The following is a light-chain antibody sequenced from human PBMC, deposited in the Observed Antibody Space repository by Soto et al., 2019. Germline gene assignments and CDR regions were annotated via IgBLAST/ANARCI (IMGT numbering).Light chain of an antibody. V-gene: IGKV3-11*01. CDR2: DAS. J-gene: IGKJ2*01. Sequence: EIVLTQSPDTLSLSPGERATLSCRASQTVTSGYLAWYQQKPGQAPRLLIYDASNRATGIPARFSGSGSGTDFTLTISSLEPEDFAVYYCQQRSNWPPYTFGQGTKLEIK. CDR1: QTVTSGY. CDR3: QQRSNWPPYT.